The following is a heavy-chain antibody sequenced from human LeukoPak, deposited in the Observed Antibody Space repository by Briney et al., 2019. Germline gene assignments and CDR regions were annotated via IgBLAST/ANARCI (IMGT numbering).Heavy chain of an antibody. CDR1: GFTFSSYS. V-gene: IGHV3-21*01. CDR2: ISSSSSYI. J-gene: IGHJ6*03. CDR3: ARASVGWWHDRPYYMDV. Sequence: GGSLRLSCAASGFTFSSYSMNWVRQAPGKGLEWVSSISSSSSYIYYADSVKGRFTISRDNSKNTLYLQMNSLRAEDTAVYYCARASVGWWHDRPYYMDVWGKGTTVTVSS. D-gene: IGHD2-8*02.